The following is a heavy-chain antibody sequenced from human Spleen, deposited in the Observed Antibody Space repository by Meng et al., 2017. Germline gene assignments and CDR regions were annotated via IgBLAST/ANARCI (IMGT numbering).Heavy chain of an antibody. J-gene: IGHJ3*02. CDR3: ARARQLWPNDAFDI. CDR1: DGSMSSSSYY. V-gene: IGHV4-39*07. Sequence: QWRQLHRGPVEPRGRRYVTWSVADGSMSSSSYYLGWIRQPPGKGLEWIGSFYYSGSTYYNPSLKSRVNISGDTSKNQFSLKLSSVTAADTAVYYCARARQLWPNDAFDIWGQGTMVTVSS. CDR2: FYYSGST. D-gene: IGHD5-18*01.